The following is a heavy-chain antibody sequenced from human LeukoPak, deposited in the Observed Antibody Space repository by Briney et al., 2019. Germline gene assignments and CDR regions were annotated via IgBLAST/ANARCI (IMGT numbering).Heavy chain of an antibody. CDR1: GGSISNYY. Sequence: SEILSLTCTVSGGSISNYYWNWIRQPPGKGLELIGYIYYSVSGGGTNYNPSLKSRVTISADTSKNQFSLKLSSVTAADTAVYYCARGGTMTTVPLWGQGTLVTVSS. CDR3: ARGGTMTTVPL. V-gene: IGHV4-59*08. CDR2: IYYSVSGGGT. J-gene: IGHJ4*02. D-gene: IGHD4-17*01.